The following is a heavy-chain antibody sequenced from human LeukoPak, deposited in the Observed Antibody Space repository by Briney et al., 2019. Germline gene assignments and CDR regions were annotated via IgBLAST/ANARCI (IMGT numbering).Heavy chain of an antibody. Sequence: SQTLSLTCAISGDSVSSNSAAWNWIRQSPSRGLEWLGRTYCRSKWYNDYAVSVKSRITVNPDTSKNQFSLHLNSVTPEDTAVYYCARRLTQYDCFDPWGQGILVTVSS. D-gene: IGHD2-2*01. CDR2: TYCRSKWYN. CDR1: GDSVSSNSAA. J-gene: IGHJ5*02. CDR3: ARRLTQYDCFDP. V-gene: IGHV6-1*01.